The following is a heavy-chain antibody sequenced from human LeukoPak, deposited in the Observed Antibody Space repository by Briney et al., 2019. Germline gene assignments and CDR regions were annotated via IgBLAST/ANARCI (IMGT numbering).Heavy chain of an antibody. V-gene: IGHV4-31*03. CDR1: GDSISSGGYH. D-gene: IGHD3-22*01. Sequence: PSETLSLTCTVSGDSISSGGYHWSWIRQHPGKGLEWIGYIYYSGSTYYNPSLKSRVTISIDTSKNQFSLKLSSVAAADTAVYYCARTAYYYDTSGYYPDWGQGTLVTVSS. J-gene: IGHJ4*02. CDR3: ARTAYYYDTSGYYPD. CDR2: IYYSGST.